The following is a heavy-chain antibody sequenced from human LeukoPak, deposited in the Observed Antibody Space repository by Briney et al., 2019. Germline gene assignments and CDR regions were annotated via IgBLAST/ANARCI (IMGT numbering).Heavy chain of an antibody. CDR2: IVYDTSYK. CDR3: AERDAAGLDY. Sequence: GGSLRLSCAASGFTFSTYGMHWVRQAPGKGLEWVAVIVYDTSYKYYADSVRGRLTISRDNSKNTVYLQMNSLRSEDTAVYYCAERDAAGLDYWGQGTLVTVSS. CDR1: GFTFSTYG. V-gene: IGHV3-30*02. J-gene: IGHJ4*02. D-gene: IGHD6-13*01.